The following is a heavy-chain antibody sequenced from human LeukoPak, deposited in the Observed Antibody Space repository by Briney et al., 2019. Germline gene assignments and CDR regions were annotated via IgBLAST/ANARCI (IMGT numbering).Heavy chain of an antibody. CDR2: ISYDGSNK. CDR1: GFTFSSYA. D-gene: IGHD3-9*01. Sequence: GGSLRLSCAASGFTFSSYAMHWVRQAPGKGLEWVAVISYDGSNKYYADSVKGRFTISRDNSKNTLYLQMNSLRAEDTAVYYCAGTYYDILTGPSEAFDIWGQGTMVTVSS. V-gene: IGHV3-30*04. J-gene: IGHJ3*02. CDR3: AGTYYDILTGPSEAFDI.